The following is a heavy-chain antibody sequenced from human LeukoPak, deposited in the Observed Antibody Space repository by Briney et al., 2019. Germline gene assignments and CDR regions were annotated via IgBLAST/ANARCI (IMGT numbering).Heavy chain of an antibody. V-gene: IGHV3-66*01. CDR3: ARAVAGLIDY. Sequence: PGGSLRLSCAASGFTVSSNYMSWVRQAPGKGLEWVSVIYSGGSTYCADSVKGRFTISRDNSKNTLYLQMNSPRAEDTAVYYCARAVAGLIDYWGQGTLVTVSS. J-gene: IGHJ4*02. CDR1: GFTVSSNY. CDR2: IYSGGST. D-gene: IGHD6-19*01.